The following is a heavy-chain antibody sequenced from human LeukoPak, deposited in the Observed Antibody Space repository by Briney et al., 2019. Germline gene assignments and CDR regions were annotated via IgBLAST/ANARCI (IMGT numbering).Heavy chain of an antibody. CDR2: ISNSGSSK. V-gene: IGHV3-48*03. CDR1: GFTFSSCE. CDR3: ARERGVMRLLFDP. D-gene: IGHD3-10*01. Sequence: GGSLRLSCAASGFTFSSCEMNWVRQAPGKGLEWLSYISNSGSSKYYADSVRGRFTISRDNAKNSLYLQMNSLRAEDTAVYYCARERGVMRLLFDPWGQGTLVTVYS. J-gene: IGHJ5*02.